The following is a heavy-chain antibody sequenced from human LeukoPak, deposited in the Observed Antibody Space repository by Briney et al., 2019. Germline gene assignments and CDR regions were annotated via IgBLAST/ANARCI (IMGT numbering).Heavy chain of an antibody. D-gene: IGHD3-3*01. CDR1: GGSISSGGYS. Sequence: PSETLSLTCAVSGGSISSGGYSWSWIRQPPGKGLEWIGYIYHSGSTYYNPSLKSRVTISVDRSKNQFSLKLSSVTAADTAVYYCARGYDFWSGYFSYWGQGTLVTVSS. J-gene: IGHJ4*02. CDR2: IYHSGST. V-gene: IGHV4-30-2*01. CDR3: ARGYDFWSGYFSY.